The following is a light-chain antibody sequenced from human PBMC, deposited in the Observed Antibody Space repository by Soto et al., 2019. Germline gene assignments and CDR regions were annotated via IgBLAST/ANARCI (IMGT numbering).Light chain of an antibody. CDR1: QGIRDD. J-gene: IGKJ1*01. V-gene: IGKV1-6*01. Sequence: IQMTQSPSSLSASVGDRVSITCRASQGIRDDLAWYRQRPGKAPELLIFSASTLQGGVPSRFSGSGSGTDFTLTISSLQPEDFATYYCLQDYNYPWTFGQGTKVDIK. CDR3: LQDYNYPWT. CDR2: SAS.